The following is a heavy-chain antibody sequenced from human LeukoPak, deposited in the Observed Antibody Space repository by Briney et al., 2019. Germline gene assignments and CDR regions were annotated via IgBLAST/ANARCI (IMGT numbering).Heavy chain of an antibody. CDR2: IIPLFGTT. V-gene: IGHV1-69*06. CDR3: ARASYYYDSSGYYYAGAFDI. D-gene: IGHD3-22*01. CDR1: GGTFITYA. Sequence: ASVKVSCKASGGTFITYAISWVRQAPGQGLEWMGGIIPLFGTTNYAQKFQGRITLTADKSTSTAYMELSSLRSEDTAVYYCARASYYYDSSGYYYAGAFDIWGQGTMVTVSS. J-gene: IGHJ3*02.